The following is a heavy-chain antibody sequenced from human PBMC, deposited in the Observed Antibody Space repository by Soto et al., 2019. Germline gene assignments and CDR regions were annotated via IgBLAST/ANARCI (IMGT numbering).Heavy chain of an antibody. J-gene: IGHJ4*02. CDR1: GGTFSSYR. D-gene: IGHD6-13*01. CDR3: ARDSGAKLSSS. V-gene: IGHV1-69*13. Sequence: SVEVSCKASGGTFSSYRINLVRQAPGQGLEWVGGIVPIYRTADYAQKFQGRVTITADESARTAYMELRSLKSQDTAVYYCARDSGAKLSSSWGQGTLVTVS. CDR2: IVPIYRTA.